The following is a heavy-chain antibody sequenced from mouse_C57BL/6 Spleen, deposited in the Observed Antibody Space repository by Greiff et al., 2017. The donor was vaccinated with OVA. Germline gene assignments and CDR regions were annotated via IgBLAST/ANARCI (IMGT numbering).Heavy chain of an antibody. D-gene: IGHD3-1*01. CDR2: ISSGGDYI. Sequence: EVKLVESGEGLVKPGGSLKLSCAASGFTFSSYAMSWVRQTPEKRLEWVAYISSGGDYIYYADTVKGRFTISRDNARNTLYLQMSSLKSEDTAMYYCTRVGSFYAMDYWGQGTSVTVSS. CDR3: TRVGSFYAMDY. J-gene: IGHJ4*01. CDR1: GFTFSSYA. V-gene: IGHV5-9-1*02.